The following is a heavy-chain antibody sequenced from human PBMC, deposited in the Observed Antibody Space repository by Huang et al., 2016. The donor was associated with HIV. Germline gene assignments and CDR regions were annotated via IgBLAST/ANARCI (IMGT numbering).Heavy chain of an antibody. V-gene: IGHV1-24*01. D-gene: IGHD3-9*01. Sequence: QVQLVQSRAEVKKPGASVKVSCKVSEYTLPELSIHWVLQPPGKGLEWMGGFDPEIGETIYAQKFQGRDTMTEDTSTETAFMELSGLRPEDTAVYYCATGFDVFFDFWGQGTLVTVSS. CDR2: FDPEIGET. J-gene: IGHJ4*02. CDR3: ATGFDVFFDF. CDR1: EYTLPELS.